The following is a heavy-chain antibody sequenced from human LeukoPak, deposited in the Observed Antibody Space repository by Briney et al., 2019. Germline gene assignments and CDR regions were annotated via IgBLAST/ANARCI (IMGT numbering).Heavy chain of an antibody. CDR2: INPNSGDA. CDR3: ARGHCGSATCQRNWFDP. D-gene: IGHD2-2*01. J-gene: IGHJ5*02. Sequence: ASVKVSCKASGYTFTGFYIHWLRQAPGQGLEWMGWINPNSGDANYAPKFQGRVTMTRDTSISTAYMELSSLRSDDTAVYYCARGHCGSATCQRNWFDPWGQGSLVTVFS. V-gene: IGHV1-2*02. CDR1: GYTFTGFY.